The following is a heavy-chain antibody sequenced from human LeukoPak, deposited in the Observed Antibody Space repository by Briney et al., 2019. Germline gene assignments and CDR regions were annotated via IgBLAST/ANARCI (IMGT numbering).Heavy chain of an antibody. CDR1: GFTFSSYE. Sequence: GGSLRLSCAASGFTFSSYELNWVRQAPGKGLEWVSYISDTGSTIYYADSVEGRFTISRDNAKNSLYLQMNSLRAEDTALYYCARDSRSPAAMSYYYYYYMDVWGKGTTVTVSS. CDR2: ISDTGSTI. J-gene: IGHJ6*03. D-gene: IGHD2-2*01. V-gene: IGHV3-48*03. CDR3: ARDSRSPAAMSYYYYYYMDV.